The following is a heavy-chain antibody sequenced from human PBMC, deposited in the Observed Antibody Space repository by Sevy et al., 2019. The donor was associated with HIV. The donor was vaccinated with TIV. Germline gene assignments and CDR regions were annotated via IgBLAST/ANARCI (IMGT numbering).Heavy chain of an antibody. D-gene: IGHD3-22*01. CDR2: IYTSGST. CDR1: GGSISSYY. CDR3: ASGGYYDSSGYYDRFEYFQH. J-gene: IGHJ1*01. V-gene: IGHV4-4*07. Sequence: SDTLSLTCTVSGGSISSYYWSWIRQPAGKGLEWIGRIYTSGSTNYNPSLKSRVTMSVDTSKNQFSLKLSSVTAADTAVYYCASGGYYDSSGYYDRFEYFQHWGQGTLVTVSS.